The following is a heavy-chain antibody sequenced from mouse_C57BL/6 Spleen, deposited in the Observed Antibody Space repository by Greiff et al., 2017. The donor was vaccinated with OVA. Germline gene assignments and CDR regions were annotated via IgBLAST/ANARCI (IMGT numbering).Heavy chain of an antibody. CDR1: GFSFNTYA. CDR2: IRSKSNNYAT. V-gene: IGHV10-1*01. CDR3: VRRSSYDYDVGYAMDY. Sequence: DVKLVESGGGLVQPKGSLKLSCAASGFSFNTYAMNWVRPAPGKGLAWVARIRSKSNNYATYYADSVKDRFTISRDDSESMLYLQLNNLKTEETAMYYCVRRSSYDYDVGYAMDYWGQGTSVTVSS. D-gene: IGHD2-4*01. J-gene: IGHJ4*01.